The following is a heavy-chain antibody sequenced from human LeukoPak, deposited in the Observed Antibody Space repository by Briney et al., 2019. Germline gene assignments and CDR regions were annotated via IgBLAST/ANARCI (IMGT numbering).Heavy chain of an antibody. CDR1: DGSFSSYS. Sequence: SETLSLTCTVSDGSFSSYSWNWIRQPPGRGLEWIGYIYYSGSTIYNPSLRSRVTISIDTSKNQFSLKLTSVTAADTAVYYCARLKARDAFDIWGQGTMVTVPS. V-gene: IGHV4-59*08. CDR2: IYYSGST. CDR3: ARLKARDAFDI. J-gene: IGHJ3*02.